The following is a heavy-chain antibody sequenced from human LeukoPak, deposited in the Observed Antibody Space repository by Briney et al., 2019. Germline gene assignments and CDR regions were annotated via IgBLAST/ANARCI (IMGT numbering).Heavy chain of an antibody. J-gene: IGHJ4*02. CDR2: INTDGSST. Sequence: GGSLRLSCAASGFTFSGYWMHWVRQAPGKGLVWVSRINTDGSSTTYADSVKGRFTISRDNAKNTLYLEMNSLRVEDTAVYYCANIPNSFGPDYWGQGSLVTVTS. V-gene: IGHV3-74*03. CDR1: GFTFSGYW. D-gene: IGHD3-16*01. CDR3: ANIPNSFGPDY.